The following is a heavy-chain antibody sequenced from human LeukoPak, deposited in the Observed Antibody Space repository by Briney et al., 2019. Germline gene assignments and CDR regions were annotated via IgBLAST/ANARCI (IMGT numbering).Heavy chain of an antibody. D-gene: IGHD4-17*01. CDR2: FGPEDGET. CDR3: ATVMTTWASEYYGMDV. Sequence: ASVEVSCKVSGYTLTELSMHWVRQAPGKGLEWMGGFGPEDGETIYAQKFQGRVTMTEDTSTDTAYMELSSLRSEDTAVYYCATVMTTWASEYYGMDVWGQGTTVTVSS. J-gene: IGHJ6*02. CDR1: GYTLTELS. V-gene: IGHV1-24*01.